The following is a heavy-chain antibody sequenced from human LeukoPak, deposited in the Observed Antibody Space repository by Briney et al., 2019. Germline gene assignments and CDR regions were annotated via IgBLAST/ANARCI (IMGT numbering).Heavy chain of an antibody. D-gene: IGHD3-10*01. V-gene: IGHV3-53*01. CDR2: IYSGGST. J-gene: IGHJ4*02. CDR1: GFTFSTYE. CDR3: ARTRITMVRGPAYYFDY. Sequence: GGSLRLSCEASGFTFSTYEMNWVRQTPGKGLEWVSVIYSGGSTYYADSVKGRFTISRDNSKNTLYLQMNSLRAEDTAVYYCARTRITMVRGPAYYFDYWGQGTLVTVSS.